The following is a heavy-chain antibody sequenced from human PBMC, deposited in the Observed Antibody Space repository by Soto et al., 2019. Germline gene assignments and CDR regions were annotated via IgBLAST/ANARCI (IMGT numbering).Heavy chain of an antibody. CDR2: IYPGDSDT. J-gene: IGHJ4*02. D-gene: IGHD3-10*01. Sequence: GESLKISCKTSGYSFTRYWIGWGRQMPGKGLEWMGIIYPGDSDTRYSPSFQGQVTISADKSISTAYLQWGSLKASDTAMYYCARHMIRGVLTTNFDYWGQGTLVTVSS. V-gene: IGHV5-51*01. CDR3: ARHMIRGVLTTNFDY. CDR1: GYSFTRYW.